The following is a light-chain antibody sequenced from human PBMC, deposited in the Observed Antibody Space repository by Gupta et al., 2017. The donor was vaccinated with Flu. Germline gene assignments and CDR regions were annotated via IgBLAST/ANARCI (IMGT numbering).Light chain of an antibody. CDR3: QQRTSWPLT. J-gene: IGKJ4*01. V-gene: IGKV3-11*01. Sequence: GEEATLFCRASQVIGGCLACNHQSPGQAPRLFIFDASVWATGFPARFSGSGSGTDFTLPVSSLEPEDFAIYFCQQRTSWPLTFGGGTKVEIK. CDR1: QVIGGC. CDR2: DAS.